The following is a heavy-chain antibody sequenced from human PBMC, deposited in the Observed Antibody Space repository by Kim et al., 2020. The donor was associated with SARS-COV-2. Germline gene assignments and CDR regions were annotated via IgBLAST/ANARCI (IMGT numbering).Heavy chain of an antibody. CDR1: GFTFSSYG. CDR3: ARDQVSGWYDYYYYGMDV. D-gene: IGHD6-19*01. V-gene: IGHV3-33*01. Sequence: GGSLRLSCAASGFTFSSYGMHWVRQAPGKGLEWVAVIWYDGSNKHYADSVKGRFTISRDNSKNTLYLQMNSLRAEDTAVYYCARDQVSGWYDYYYYGMDVWGQGNTVTVSS. CDR2: IWYDGSNK. J-gene: IGHJ6*01.